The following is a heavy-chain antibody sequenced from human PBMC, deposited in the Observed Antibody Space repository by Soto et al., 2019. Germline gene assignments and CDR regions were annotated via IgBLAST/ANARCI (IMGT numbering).Heavy chain of an antibody. V-gene: IGHV4-39*01. J-gene: IGHJ4*02. CDR1: GGSISSSSYY. Sequence: KPSETLSLTCTVSGGSISSSSYYWGWIRQPPGKGREWIGSIYYSGSTYYNPSLKSRVTISVDTSKNQFSLKLSSVTAADTAVYYCASHILPAPFDYWGQGTLVTVS. CDR2: IYYSGST. CDR3: ASHILPAPFDY.